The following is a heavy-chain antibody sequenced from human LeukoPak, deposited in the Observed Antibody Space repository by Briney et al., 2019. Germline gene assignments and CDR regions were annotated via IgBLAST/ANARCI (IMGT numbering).Heavy chain of an antibody. CDR1: GFTFSSYA. J-gene: IGHJ4*02. D-gene: IGHD3-22*01. Sequence: TGGSLRLSCSASGFTFSSYAMHWVSQAPGNGLEYVSAISSNGGTIYYADSAKGRFTISRDNSKNTLYLQMSSLRVEDTAVYYCVKGSEAYCDSKSDYWGQGTLVTVSS. CDR3: VKGSEAYCDSKSDY. CDR2: ISSNGGTI. V-gene: IGHV3-64D*09.